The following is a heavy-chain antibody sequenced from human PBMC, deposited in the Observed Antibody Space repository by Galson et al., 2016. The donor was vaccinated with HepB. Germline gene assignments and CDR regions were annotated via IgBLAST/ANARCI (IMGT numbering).Heavy chain of an antibody. Sequence: SLRLSCAASGFTVSDNYVSWVRQPPGKGLEWVSGIYASGRTFYADSVKGRFTIDKSKNTLFLQMNSLRVEDTAVYYCVGSNYRSSSDYWGKGTLVTVSS. V-gene: IGHV3-53*01. CDR2: IYASGRT. CDR3: VGSNYRSSSDY. D-gene: IGHD4/OR15-4a*01. CDR1: GFTVSDNY. J-gene: IGHJ4*02.